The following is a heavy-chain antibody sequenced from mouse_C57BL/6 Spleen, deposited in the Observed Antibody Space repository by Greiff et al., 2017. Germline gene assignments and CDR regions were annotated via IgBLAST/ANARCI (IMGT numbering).Heavy chain of an antibody. Sequence: EVQLQQSGPELVKPGASVKISCKASGYSFTDYNMNWVKQSNGKSLEWIGVINPNYGTTSYNQKFKGKATLTVDQSSSTAYMQLNSLTSEGSAVYYCAIPFITTVVARAGTNAMDYWGQGTSVTVSS. D-gene: IGHD1-1*01. CDR3: AIPFITTVVARAGTNAMDY. V-gene: IGHV1-39*01. CDR1: GYSFTDYN. CDR2: INPNYGTT. J-gene: IGHJ4*01.